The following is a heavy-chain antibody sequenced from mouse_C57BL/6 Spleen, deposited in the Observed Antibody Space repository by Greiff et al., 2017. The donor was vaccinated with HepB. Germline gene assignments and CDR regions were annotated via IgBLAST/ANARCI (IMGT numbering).Heavy chain of an antibody. CDR3: ARGGTAQATSYFDY. CDR1: GYAFSSSW. V-gene: IGHV1-82*01. Sequence: VQLKESGPELVKPGASVKISCKASGYAFSSSWMNWVKQRPGKGLEWIGRIYPGDGDTNYNGKFKGKATLTADKSSSTAYMQLSSLTSEDSAVYFCARGGTAQATSYFDYWGQGTTLTVSS. D-gene: IGHD3-2*02. J-gene: IGHJ2*01. CDR2: IYPGDGDT.